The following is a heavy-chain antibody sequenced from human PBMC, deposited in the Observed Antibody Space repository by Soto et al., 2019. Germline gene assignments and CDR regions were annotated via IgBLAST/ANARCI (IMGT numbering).Heavy chain of an antibody. CDR2: INGGSGNT. CDR1: GFTFTSYA. D-gene: IGHD3-10*01. CDR3: ARVPPWGNSAGDYYIQHYDS. V-gene: IGHV1-3*01. Sequence: VKVSCKSSGFTFTSYAIHWLRQAPGQRPQWMGWINGGSGNTKYSQDFQGRVTFTRDTFATTAYLELSSLRSEDTAVYYCARVPPWGNSAGDYYIQHYDSWGQGTPVTVSS. J-gene: IGHJ4*02.